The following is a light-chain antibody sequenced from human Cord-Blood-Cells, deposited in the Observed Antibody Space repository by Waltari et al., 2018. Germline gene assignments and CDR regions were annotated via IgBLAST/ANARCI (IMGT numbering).Light chain of an antibody. J-gene: IGLJ3*02. V-gene: IGLV1-44*01. CDR2: CNN. CDR1: SSNSGSNT. Sequence: SVLTQPPSASGSPGQRVTISCSGSSSNSGSNTVYWYQQPPGTAPKLLISCNNQRPAGAPDLFPGSKSSTSASLPIRGSQSEDEADYYCAAWDDSLNGPVFGGGTKLTVL. CDR3: AAWDDSLNGPV.